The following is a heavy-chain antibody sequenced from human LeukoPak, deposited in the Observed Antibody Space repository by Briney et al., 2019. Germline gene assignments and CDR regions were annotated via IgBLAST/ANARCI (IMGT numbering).Heavy chain of an antibody. D-gene: IGHD1-26*01. Sequence: ASVKVSCKASGYTFTGYYMHWVRQAPGQGLEWMGWINPNSGGTNYAQKFQGRVTMTRDTSISTAYMELSRLRSDDTAVYYCARTYSGSYYVGDYWGQGTPVTVSS. V-gene: IGHV1-2*02. CDR3: ARTYSGSYYVGDY. CDR1: GYTFTGYY. CDR2: INPNSGGT. J-gene: IGHJ4*02.